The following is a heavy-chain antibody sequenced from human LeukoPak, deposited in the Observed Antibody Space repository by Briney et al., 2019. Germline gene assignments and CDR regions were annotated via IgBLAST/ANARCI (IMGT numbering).Heavy chain of an antibody. CDR1: GFTFSNAW. CDR2: IKSKTDGGTT. Sequence: GGSLRLSCAASGFTFSNAWMSWVRQAPGKGLEWVGRIKSKTDGGTTEYAASVKGRFTISRDDSKSIAYVQMNSLKIEDTAVYYCTSFVGVPVGIRGDDAFDIWGQGTMVTVSS. CDR3: TSFVGVPVGIRGDDAFDI. J-gene: IGHJ3*02. V-gene: IGHV3-15*01. D-gene: IGHD2-2*02.